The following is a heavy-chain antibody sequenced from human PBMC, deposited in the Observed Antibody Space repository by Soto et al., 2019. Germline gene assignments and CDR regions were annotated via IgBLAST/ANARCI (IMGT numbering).Heavy chain of an antibody. Sequence: QITLKESGPTLVKPTQTLTLTCTFSGFSLSSTRMAVGWIRQPPGKALEWLAIIYWYDDKRYRPFLKSRLTITNDTSKSQVVLTMSNMDPVDTARYYCAHIVVAGLGYYFDYWGQGTLVTVSS. D-gene: IGHD2-15*01. CDR1: GFSLSSTRMA. V-gene: IGHV2-5*01. J-gene: IGHJ4*02. CDR2: IYWYDDK. CDR3: AHIVVAGLGYYFDY.